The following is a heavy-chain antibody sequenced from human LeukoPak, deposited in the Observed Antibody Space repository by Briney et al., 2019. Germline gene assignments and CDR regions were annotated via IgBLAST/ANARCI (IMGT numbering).Heavy chain of an antibody. D-gene: IGHD4-17*01. J-gene: IGHJ3*02. Sequence: ASVKVSCKASGYTFTSYDINWVRQATGHGLEWMGWMNPNSGNTGYAQKFQGRVTITADKSTSTAYMELSSLRSEDTAVYYCARVYGDYVGDAFDIWGQGTMVTVSS. V-gene: IGHV1-8*01. CDR2: MNPNSGNT. CDR1: GYTFTSYD. CDR3: ARVYGDYVGDAFDI.